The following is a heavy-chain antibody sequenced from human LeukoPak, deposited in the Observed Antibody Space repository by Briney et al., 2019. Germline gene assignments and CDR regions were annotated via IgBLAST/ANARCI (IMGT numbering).Heavy chain of an antibody. CDR2: ISAYNGNT. D-gene: IGHD1-26*01. V-gene: IGHV1-18*01. CDR3: ARDRTLGEPGFDY. Sequence: ASVKVSCKASGYTFTSYGISWVRQAPGQGLEWMGWISAYNGNTNYAQKFQGRVTITADESTSTAYMELSSLRSEDTAVYYCARDRTLGEPGFDYWGQGTLVTVSS. J-gene: IGHJ4*02. CDR1: GYTFTSYG.